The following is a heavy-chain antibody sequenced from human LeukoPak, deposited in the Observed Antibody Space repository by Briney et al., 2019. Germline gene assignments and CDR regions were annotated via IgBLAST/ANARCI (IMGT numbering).Heavy chain of an antibody. D-gene: IGHD3-10*01. V-gene: IGHV1-3*03. CDR2: INAGNGNT. CDR1: GYTFTSYA. CDR3: ARAYYYGSGSYYPTREYYFDY. J-gene: IGHJ4*02. Sequence: ASVKVSCKASGYTFTSYAMHWVRQAPGQRLEWMGWINAGNGNTKYSQEFQGRVTITRDTSASTAYMELSSLRSEDMAVYYCARAYYYGSGSYYPTREYYFDYWGQGTLVTVSS.